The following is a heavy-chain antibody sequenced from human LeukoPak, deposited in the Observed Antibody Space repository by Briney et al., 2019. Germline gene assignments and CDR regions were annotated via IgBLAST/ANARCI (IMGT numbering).Heavy chain of an antibody. CDR3: ARATVIFGPKKNYYYYYMDV. D-gene: IGHD3/OR15-3a*01. J-gene: IGHJ6*03. CDR1: GGTFSSYA. V-gene: IGHV1-69*05. Sequence: SVKVSCKASGGTFSSYAISWVRQAPGQGLEWMGGIIPIFGTANYAQKFQGRVTITTDESTSTAYMELSSLRSEDTAVYYCARATVIFGPKKNYYYYYMDVWGKGTTVTVSS. CDR2: IIPIFGTA.